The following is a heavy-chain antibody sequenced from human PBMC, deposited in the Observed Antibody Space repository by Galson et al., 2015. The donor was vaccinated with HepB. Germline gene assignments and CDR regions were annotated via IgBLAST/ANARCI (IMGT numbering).Heavy chain of an antibody. CDR1: GFTFSSYW. D-gene: IGHD3-22*01. V-gene: IGHV3-74*01. J-gene: IGHJ4*02. Sequence: GSLRLSCAASGFTFSSYWMHWVRQAPGKGLVWVSRINSDGSSTSYADSVKGRFTISRDNAKNTLYLQMNSLRAEDTAVYYCARVYYDSSGDYYFDYWGQGTLVTVSS. CDR2: INSDGSST. CDR3: ARVYYDSSGDYYFDY.